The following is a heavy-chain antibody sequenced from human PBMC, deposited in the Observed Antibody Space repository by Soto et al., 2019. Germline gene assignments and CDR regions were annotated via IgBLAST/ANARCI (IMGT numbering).Heavy chain of an antibody. V-gene: IGHV4-61*01. CDR2: IYYSGST. D-gene: IGHD2-15*01. J-gene: IGHJ4*02. Sequence: SETLSLTCTVSGGTVRSGSYYWSWIRQPPGKGLEWIGYIYYSGSTTYNPSLKIRVTISVDTSKNQFSLKLSSVTAADTAVYYCARSGVVSVKYGVDYWGQGTLVTVSS. CDR3: ARSGVVSVKYGVDY. CDR1: GGTVRSGSYY.